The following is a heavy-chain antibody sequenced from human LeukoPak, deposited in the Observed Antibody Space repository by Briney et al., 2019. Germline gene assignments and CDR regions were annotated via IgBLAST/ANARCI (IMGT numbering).Heavy chain of an antibody. D-gene: IGHD6-19*01. CDR1: GGSISGYY. CDR2: IYYSGST. V-gene: IGHV4-59*01. Sequence: SETLSLTCTVSGGSISGYYWSWIRQPPGKGLEWIGYIYYSGSTNYNPSLKSRVTISVDTSKNQFSLKLSSVTAADTAVYYCARVIAVAGIDYWGQGTLVTVSS. J-gene: IGHJ4*02. CDR3: ARVIAVAGIDY.